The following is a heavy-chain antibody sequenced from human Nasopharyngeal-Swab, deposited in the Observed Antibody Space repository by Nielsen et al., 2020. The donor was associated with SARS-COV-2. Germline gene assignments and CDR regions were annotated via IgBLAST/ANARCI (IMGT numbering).Heavy chain of an antibody. J-gene: IGHJ6*02. CDR2: IYYSGST. CDR1: SGSISSYY. V-gene: IGHV4-59*08. CDR3: ARQDSWYYYYGMDV. Sequence: SETLSLTCTVSSGSISSYYWNWIRQPPGKGLEWIGYIYYSGSTNYNPSLKSRVTISVDTSKNQFSLKLSSVTAADTAVYYCARQDSWYYYYGMDVWGQGTTVTVSS.